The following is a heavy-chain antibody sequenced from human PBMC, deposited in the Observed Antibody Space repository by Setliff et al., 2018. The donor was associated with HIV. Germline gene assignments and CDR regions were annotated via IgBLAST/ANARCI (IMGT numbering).Heavy chain of an antibody. Sequence: ASVKVSCKASGYAFTGYYLHWVRQAPGQGLEWMGWINPSDGGAKYAHNFEGRVTMTRDTSISTFYMEVTRLTSDDTAVYYCATHTYYYDSSGYYFDAFDIWGQGTMVTVSS. CDR3: ATHTYYYDSSGYYFDAFDI. CDR2: INPSDGGA. D-gene: IGHD3-22*01. J-gene: IGHJ3*02. V-gene: IGHV1-2*02. CDR1: GYAFTGYY.